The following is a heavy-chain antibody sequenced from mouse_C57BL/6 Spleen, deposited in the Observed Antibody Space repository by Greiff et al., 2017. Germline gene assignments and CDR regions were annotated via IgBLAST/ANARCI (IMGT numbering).Heavy chain of an antibody. Sequence: QVQLKESGAELVKPGASVKLSCKASGYTFTEYTIHRVKQRSGQGLEWIGWFYPGSGSIKYNAKFKDKATLTADKSSSTVYMELSRLTSEDSAVYFCARHEEDDGYYYFDYWGQGTTLTVSS. J-gene: IGHJ2*01. CDR1: GYTFTEYT. CDR3: ARHEEDDGYYYFDY. D-gene: IGHD2-3*01. V-gene: IGHV1-62-2*01. CDR2: FYPGSGSI.